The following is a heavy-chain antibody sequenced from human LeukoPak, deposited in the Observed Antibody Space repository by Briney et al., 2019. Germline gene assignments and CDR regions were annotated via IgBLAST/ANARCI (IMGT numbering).Heavy chain of an antibody. D-gene: IGHD1-26*01. V-gene: IGHV3-9*01. CDR1: GFTFDDYA. CDR2: ISWNSGSI. CDR3: AKDMSHSYRPEEPFDY. Sequence: GGSLRLSCAASGFTFDDYAMHLVRQAPGKGLEWVSGISWNSGSIGYADSVKGRFTISRDNAKNSLYLQMNSLRAEDTALYYCAKDMSHSYRPEEPFDYWGQGTLVTVSS. J-gene: IGHJ4*02.